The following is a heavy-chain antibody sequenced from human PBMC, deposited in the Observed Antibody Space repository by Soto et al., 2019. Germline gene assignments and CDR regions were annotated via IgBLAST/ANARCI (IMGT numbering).Heavy chain of an antibody. D-gene: IGHD3-3*01. CDR2: ITGSGDST. Sequence: EVQLLESGGGLVQPGGSLRLSCAASGFTFSSYAMSWFRQSPGKGLEWVSAITGSGDSTYYADSVKGRFTVSRVNSEYTLYQQMTCQKAEDTAVYYCSKVFVFTIREGFDYWGLGTLVIVSS. CDR1: GFTFSSYA. J-gene: IGHJ4*02. V-gene: IGHV3-23*01. CDR3: SKVFVFTIREGFDY.